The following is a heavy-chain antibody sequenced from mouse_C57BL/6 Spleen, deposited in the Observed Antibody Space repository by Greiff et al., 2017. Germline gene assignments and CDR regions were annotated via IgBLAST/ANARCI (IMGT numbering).Heavy chain of an antibody. D-gene: IGHD2-10*02. CDR3: ARVPLGDY. J-gene: IGHJ2*01. CDR2: ISGGGGNT. V-gene: IGHV5-9*01. Sequence: EVKVVESGGGLVKPGGSLKLSCAASGFTFSSYTMSWVRQTPEKRLEWVATISGGGGNTYYPDSVKGRFTISRDNAKNTLYLQMSSLRSEDTALYYCARVPLGDYWGQGTTLTVSS. CDR1: GFTFSSYT.